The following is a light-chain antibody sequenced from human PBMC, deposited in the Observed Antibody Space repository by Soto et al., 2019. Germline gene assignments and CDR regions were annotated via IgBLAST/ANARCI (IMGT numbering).Light chain of an antibody. Sequence: EIVLTQSPVTLSLSPGARATLSCRASRSFASSYLGWYQQKPGQAPRLLIYAASTRATGSPARFSGSGSATDFTLTISRLEPEDSAVYYCQHYYSSPPYTFGQGTKLEIK. V-gene: IGKV3-20*01. CDR2: AAS. CDR3: QHYYSSPPYT. CDR1: RSFASSY. J-gene: IGKJ2*01.